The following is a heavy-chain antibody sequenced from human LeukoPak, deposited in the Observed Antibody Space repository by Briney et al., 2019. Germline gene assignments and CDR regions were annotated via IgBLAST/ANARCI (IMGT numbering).Heavy chain of an antibody. V-gene: IGHV3-48*01. CDR2: ISSSSSTI. CDR3: ARGTGDGRHAFDI. CDR1: AFIFSGHW. D-gene: IGHD7-27*01. J-gene: IGHJ3*02. Sequence: GGSLRLSCEGSAFIFSGHWMNWVRQAPGKGLEWVSYISSSSSTIYYADSVKGRFTISRDNAKNSLYLQMNSLRAEDTAVYFCARGTGDGRHAFDIWGQGTMVTVSS.